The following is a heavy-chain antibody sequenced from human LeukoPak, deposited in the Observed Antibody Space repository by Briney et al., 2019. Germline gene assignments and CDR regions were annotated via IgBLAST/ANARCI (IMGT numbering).Heavy chain of an antibody. CDR3: ARATSPIAYDWNS. CDR1: GYPFTNYK. D-gene: IGHD5-12*01. CDR2: IDPSGPSV. V-gene: IGHV1-46*01. Sequence: EASVKVSCKASGYPFTNYKIHWLRQAPGQGLQWMGIIDPSGPSVTYAQIFKGRLIVTRDTSTSTVYMQLSSLRSEDSAMYYCARATSPIAYDWNSWGQGTLVTVSS. J-gene: IGHJ4*02.